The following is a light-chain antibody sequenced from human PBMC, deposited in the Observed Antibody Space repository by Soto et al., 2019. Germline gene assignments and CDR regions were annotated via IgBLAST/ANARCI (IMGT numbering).Light chain of an antibody. J-gene: IGLJ1*01. CDR2: GNS. CDR3: QSYDSSLSGYV. Sequence: QSVLTQRPSVSGAPGQRVTISCTRSSSNIGAGYDVHWYQQLPGTAPKLLIYGNSNRPSGVPDRFSGSKSGTSASLAITGLQAEDEADYYCQSYDSSLSGYVFGTGTKVTVL. CDR1: SSNIGAGYD. V-gene: IGLV1-40*01.